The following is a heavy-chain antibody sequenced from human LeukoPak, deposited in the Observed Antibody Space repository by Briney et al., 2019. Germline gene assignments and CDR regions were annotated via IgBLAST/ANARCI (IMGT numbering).Heavy chain of an antibody. CDR2: IFYSGST. Sequence: SETLSLTCTVSSGSISTSNYYWGWVRQPPGKALEWIGNIFYSGSTYYSPSLKSRVTISLDTSRNQFSLKLNSVTAADTAVYYCAGGVAVVGAADYWGQGTLVTVSS. V-gene: IGHV4-39*07. CDR1: SGSISTSNYY. J-gene: IGHJ4*02. CDR3: AGGVAVVGAADY. D-gene: IGHD6-13*01.